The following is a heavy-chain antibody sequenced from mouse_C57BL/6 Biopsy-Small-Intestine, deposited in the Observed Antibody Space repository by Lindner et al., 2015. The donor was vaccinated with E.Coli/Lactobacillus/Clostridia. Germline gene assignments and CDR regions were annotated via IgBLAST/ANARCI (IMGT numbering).Heavy chain of an antibody. CDR1: GFTFSDYG. CDR3: ARDGYYNFDY. V-gene: IGHV5-17*01. CDR2: ISSGSSTI. J-gene: IGHJ2*01. D-gene: IGHD2-3*01. Sequence: VQLQESGGGLVKPGGSLKLSCAASGFTFSDYGMHWVRQAPEKGLEWVAYISSGSSTIYYADTVKGRFTISRDNAKNTLFPQMTSLRSEDTAMYYCARDGYYNFDYWGQGTTLTVSS.